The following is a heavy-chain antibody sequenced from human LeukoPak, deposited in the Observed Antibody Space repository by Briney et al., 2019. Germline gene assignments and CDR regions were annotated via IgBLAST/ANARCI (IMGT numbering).Heavy chain of an antibody. CDR1: GFTFSDYY. Sequence: GGSLRLSCAASGFTFSDYYMSWIRQAPGKGLEWVSYISSSGSTIYYADSVKGRFTISRDNAKNSLYLQMNSLRAEDTAVYYCARDGFSRPIAAAAYYFDYWGQGTLVTVSS. D-gene: IGHD6-13*01. CDR2: ISSSGSTI. V-gene: IGHV3-11*04. J-gene: IGHJ4*02. CDR3: ARDGFSRPIAAAAYYFDY.